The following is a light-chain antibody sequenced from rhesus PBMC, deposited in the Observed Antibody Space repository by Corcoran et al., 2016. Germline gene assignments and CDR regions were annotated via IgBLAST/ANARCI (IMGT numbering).Light chain of an antibody. V-gene: IGKV1S14*01. CDR2: FSS. Sequence: DIQMTQSPSSLSASIGDTVTISCRASQDITNYVAWYQQKPGKAPKPLIYFSSNLESGVPSRFTGSGPWTDFTLPIRNLQPEDFATYYCPQQSGYPVTFGGGTKV. J-gene: IGKJ4*01. CDR3: PQQSGYPVT. CDR1: QDITNY.